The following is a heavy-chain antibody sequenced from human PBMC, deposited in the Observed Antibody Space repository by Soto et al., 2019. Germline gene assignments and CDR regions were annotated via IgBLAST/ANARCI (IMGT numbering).Heavy chain of an antibody. V-gene: IGHV1-18*01. CDR2: ISAYSGDT. CDR3: ERDSGGSSTQWLMFDF. J-gene: IGHJ4*02. CDR1: GYNFTRYG. Sequence: QVQLVQSAAEVKPPGASVKVSCKASGYNFTRYGFSWVRQAPGQGLEWMGWISAYSGDTNYAQKFQGRVSMTTDTSTITAYMELRSPRSDDTAVYYCERDSGGSSTQWLMFDFWGQGTLVTVSS. D-gene: IGHD6-19*01.